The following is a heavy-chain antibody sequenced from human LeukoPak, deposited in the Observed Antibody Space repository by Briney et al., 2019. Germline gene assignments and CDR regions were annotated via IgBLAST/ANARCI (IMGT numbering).Heavy chain of an antibody. Sequence: SETLSLTCAVYGGSFSGYYWSWIRQPPGKGLEWIGEINHSGSTNYNPSLKSRVTISVDTSKNQFSLKLSSVTAADTAVYYCARARLLWFGELGMDVWGKGTMVTVSS. CDR2: INHSGST. V-gene: IGHV4-34*01. CDR3: ARARLLWFGELGMDV. CDR1: GGSFSGYY. D-gene: IGHD3-10*01. J-gene: IGHJ6*04.